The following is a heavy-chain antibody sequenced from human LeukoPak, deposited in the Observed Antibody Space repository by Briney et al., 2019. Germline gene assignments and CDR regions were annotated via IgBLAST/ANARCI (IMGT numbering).Heavy chain of an antibody. CDR1: GGTFSSYA. V-gene: IGHV1-69*05. CDR3: ASAHGVRGVHVG. CDR2: IIPIFGTA. J-gene: IGHJ4*02. Sequence: SVKVSCKASGGTFSSYAISWVRQAPGQGLEWMGGIIPIFGTANYAQKFQGRVTITTDESTSTAYMELSSLRSEDTAVYYCASAHGVRGVHVGWGQGTLVTVSS. D-gene: IGHD3-10*01.